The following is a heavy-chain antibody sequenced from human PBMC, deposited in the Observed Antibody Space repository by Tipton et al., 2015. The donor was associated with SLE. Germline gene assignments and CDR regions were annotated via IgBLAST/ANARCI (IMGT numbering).Heavy chain of an antibody. D-gene: IGHD6-19*01. V-gene: IGHV3-13*01. Sequence: SLRLSCAASGFTFSKYDMHWVRRTTGKGLEWVAGVGAVGDTEYPGSVRGRFTISRDNSKNTLFLQMNYLRADDTAVYYCAKAPSSGWYYFYYYMDVWGKGTTVTVSS. CDR3: AKAPSSGWYYFYYYMDV. J-gene: IGHJ6*03. CDR2: VGAVGDT. CDR1: GFTFSKYD.